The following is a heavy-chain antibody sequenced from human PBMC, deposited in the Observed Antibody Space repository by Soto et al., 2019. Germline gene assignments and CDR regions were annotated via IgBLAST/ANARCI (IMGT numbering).Heavy chain of an antibody. Sequence: EVHLLESGGGLVQPGESLRLSCVASGFSFSSYGMSWVRQAPGKGLEWASIISGSGDAKYYADSVKGRFTISRDNSKNTMYLQMDCLSAEDTAVYYCAKDFDSDETSHGPNDYWGQGTLVTVSS. D-gene: IGHD3-22*01. CDR3: AKDFDSDETSHGPNDY. V-gene: IGHV3-23*01. J-gene: IGHJ4*02. CDR1: GFSFSSYG. CDR2: ISGSGDAK.